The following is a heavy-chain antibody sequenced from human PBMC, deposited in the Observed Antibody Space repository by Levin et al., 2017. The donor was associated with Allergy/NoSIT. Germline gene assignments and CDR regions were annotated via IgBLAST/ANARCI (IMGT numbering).Heavy chain of an antibody. D-gene: IGHD1/OR15-1a*01. V-gene: IGHV2-5*02. CDR1: GFSLRSGGMG. CDR3: AHRPPGGYNWNNNWFDP. J-gene: IGHJ5*02. Sequence: SGPTLVKPTQTLTLTCTFSGFSLRSGGMGVGWIRQPPGKALEWLALIYWDDDKRYNPSLKSRITITKDTSKNQVVLTMTNMNPVDTATYYCAHRPPGGYNWNNNWFDPWGQGTLVIVSS. CDR2: IYWDDDK.